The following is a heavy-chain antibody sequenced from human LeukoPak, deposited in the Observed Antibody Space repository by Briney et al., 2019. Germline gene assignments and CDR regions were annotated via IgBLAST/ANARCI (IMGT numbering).Heavy chain of an antibody. CDR3: AKDTSIGRYCTNGVCSPFDY. V-gene: IGHV3-23*01. D-gene: IGHD2-8*01. CDR2: ISDSGGST. J-gene: IGHJ4*02. Sequence: GGSLRLSCAASGFTFSSYAMSWVRQAPGKGLEWVSAISDSGGSTYDADSVKGRFTISRDNSKNTLYLQMNSLRAEDTAVYYCAKDTSIGRYCTNGVCSPFDYCGQGTLVTASS. CDR1: GFTFSSYA.